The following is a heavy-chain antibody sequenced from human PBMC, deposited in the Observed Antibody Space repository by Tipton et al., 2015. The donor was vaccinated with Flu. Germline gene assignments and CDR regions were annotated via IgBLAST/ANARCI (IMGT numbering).Heavy chain of an antibody. D-gene: IGHD4-11*01. V-gene: IGHV4-39*02. Sequence: TLSLTCAVSGYSIRSSNYYWGWIRQPPGKGLEWIGSVFYSGSTDYNPSLQSRGTISVDTSKNYFSLRLTSVTAADTAVYYCARRDYSNYVSDPKNWFDPWGQGKRVSVSS. J-gene: IGHJ5*02. CDR1: GYSIRSSNYY. CDR3: ARRDYSNYVSDPKNWFDP. CDR2: VFYSGST.